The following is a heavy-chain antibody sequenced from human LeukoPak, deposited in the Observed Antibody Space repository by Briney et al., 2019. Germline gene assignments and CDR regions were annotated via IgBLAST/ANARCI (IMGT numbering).Heavy chain of an antibody. CDR1: GYTFTSYA. CDR2: INAGNGNT. CDR3: ARVEQQLAYYYYMDV. V-gene: IGHV1-3*01. J-gene: IGHJ6*03. Sequence: GASVKVSCKASGYTFTSYAMHWVRQAPGQRLEWMGWINAGNGNTKYSQKFQGGVTITRDTSASTAYMELSSLRSEDTAVYYCARVEQQLAYYYYMDVWGKGTTVTVSS. D-gene: IGHD6-13*01.